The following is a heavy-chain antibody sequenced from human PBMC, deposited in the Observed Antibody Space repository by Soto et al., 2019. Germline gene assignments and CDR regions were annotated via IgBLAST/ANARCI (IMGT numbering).Heavy chain of an antibody. Sequence: GGSLRLSCAASGFTFSSYAMHWVRQAPGKGLEWVAVISYDGSNKYYADSVKGRFTISRDNSKNTLYLQMNSLRAEDTAVYYCARASDCSSTSCYLMDVWGQGTTVTVSS. CDR1: GFTFSSYA. D-gene: IGHD2-2*01. CDR3: ARASDCSSTSCYLMDV. V-gene: IGHV3-30-3*01. CDR2: ISYDGSNK. J-gene: IGHJ6*02.